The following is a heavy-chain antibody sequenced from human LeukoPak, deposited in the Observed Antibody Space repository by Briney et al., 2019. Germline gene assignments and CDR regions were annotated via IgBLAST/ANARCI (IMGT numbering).Heavy chain of an antibody. J-gene: IGHJ3*02. CDR1: GFTFSSYW. CDR3: ARRTVVAASPVAFDI. D-gene: IGHD2-15*01. Sequence: PGGSLRLSCAASGFTFSSYWMSWVRQAPGKGLEWVANIKQDGSEKYYVDSVKGRFTISRDNAKNSLYLQMNSLRAEDTVVYYCARRTVVAASPVAFDIWGQGTMVTVSS. V-gene: IGHV3-7*01. CDR2: IKQDGSEK.